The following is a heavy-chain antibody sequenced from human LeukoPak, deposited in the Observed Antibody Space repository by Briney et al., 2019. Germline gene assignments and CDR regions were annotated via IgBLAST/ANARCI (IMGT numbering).Heavy chain of an antibody. D-gene: IGHD3-22*01. V-gene: IGHV3-23*01. J-gene: IGHJ4*02. CDR2: ISGSGGST. CDR3: AKDYYDSSGSFFDY. CDR1: GFTFSSYG. Sequence: GGSLRLSCAASGFTFSSYGMSWVRQAPGKGLEWVSGISGSGGSTHYADSVKGRFTISRDNSKNTLYLQMNSLRAEDTAVYYCAKDYYDSSGSFFDYWGQGTLVTVSS.